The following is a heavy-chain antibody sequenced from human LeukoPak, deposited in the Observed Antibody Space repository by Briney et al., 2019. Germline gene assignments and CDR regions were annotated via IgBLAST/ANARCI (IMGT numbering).Heavy chain of an antibody. J-gene: IGHJ3*02. CDR1: GFTVSSNY. CDR3: ARDPAYGGDAFDI. Sequence: PGGSLRLSCAASGFTVSSNYMSWVRQAPGKGLEWVSVIYSGGSTYYADSVKGRFTISRDNSKDTLYLQMNSLRAEDTAVYYCARDPAYGGDAFDIWGQGTMVTVSS. CDR2: IYSGGST. D-gene: IGHD4-23*01. V-gene: IGHV3-53*01.